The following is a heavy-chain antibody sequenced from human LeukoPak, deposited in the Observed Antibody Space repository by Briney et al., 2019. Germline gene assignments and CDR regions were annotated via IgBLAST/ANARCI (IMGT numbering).Heavy chain of an antibody. D-gene: IGHD1-26*01. CDR1: GYTFTSYD. CDR2: MNPNSGNT. CDR3: ARDRWELPLMDV. V-gene: IGHV1-8*03. J-gene: IGHJ6*04. Sequence: ASVKVSCKASGYTFTSYDINWVRQATGQGLEWMGWMNPNSGNTGYAQKFQGRVTITRNTSISTAYMELSSLRSEDTAVYYCARDRWELPLMDVWGKGTTVTVSS.